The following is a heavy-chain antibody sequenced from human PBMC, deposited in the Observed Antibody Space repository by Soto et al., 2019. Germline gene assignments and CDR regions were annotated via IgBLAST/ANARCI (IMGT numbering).Heavy chain of an antibody. D-gene: IGHD3-3*01. Sequence: SETLSLTCTVSGGSISSYYWSWIRQPPGPGLEWIGYIYYSGSTNYNPSLKRRVTISVDTSKNQFSLNLSSVTAADTAVYYCARLTYYDFWSGRSPDAFDIWGQGTMVTVSS. V-gene: IGHV4-59*01. J-gene: IGHJ3*02. CDR1: GGSISSYY. CDR2: IYYSGST. CDR3: ARLTYYDFWSGRSPDAFDI.